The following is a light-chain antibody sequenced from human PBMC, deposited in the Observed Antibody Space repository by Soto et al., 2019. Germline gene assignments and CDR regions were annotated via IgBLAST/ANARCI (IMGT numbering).Light chain of an antibody. CDR2: EVS. V-gene: IGLV2-14*01. CDR1: SSDVGGYNY. Sequence: QSVLTQPASVSGSPGQSITISCTGTSSDVGGYNYVSWYQQHPGKAPKLMIYEVSNWTSGVSNRFSGSKSGNTASLTISGLQAEDEADYYCSSYTSSRTLYVFGTGTKLTVL. CDR3: SSYTSSRTLYV. J-gene: IGLJ1*01.